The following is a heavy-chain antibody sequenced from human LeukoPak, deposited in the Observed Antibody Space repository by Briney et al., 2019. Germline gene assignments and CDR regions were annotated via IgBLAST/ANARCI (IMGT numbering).Heavy chain of an antibody. Sequence: GGSLRLSCAASGFTFSSYWMHWVRHAPGKGLVWVSRINSDGITTSYADSVKGRFTISRDNSKNSLYLQMNSLRAEDTAVYYCARALIGYYFDYWGQGTLVTVSS. CDR2: INSDGITT. CDR3: ARALIGYYFDY. J-gene: IGHJ4*02. CDR1: GFTFSSYW. D-gene: IGHD2-8*01. V-gene: IGHV3-74*01.